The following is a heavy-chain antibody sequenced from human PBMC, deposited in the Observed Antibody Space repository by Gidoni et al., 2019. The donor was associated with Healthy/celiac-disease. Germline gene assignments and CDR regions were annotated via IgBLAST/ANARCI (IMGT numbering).Heavy chain of an antibody. CDR3: ARGTYYYGSGSLSDY. CDR1: GGTFRRYA. D-gene: IGHD3-10*01. J-gene: IGHJ4*02. Sequence: QVQLVQSGAEVKKPGSSVKVSCKASGGTFRRYAISWVRQAPGQGLEWMGRIIPILGIANYAQKFQGRVTITADKSTSTAYMELSSLRSEDTAVYYCARGTYYYGSGSLSDYWGQGTLVTVSS. CDR2: IIPILGIA. V-gene: IGHV1-69*04.